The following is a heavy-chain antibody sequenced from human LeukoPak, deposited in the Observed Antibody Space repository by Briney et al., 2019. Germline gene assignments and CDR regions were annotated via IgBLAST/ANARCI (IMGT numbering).Heavy chain of an antibody. CDR1: GYTFTSYA. Sequence: GASVKVSCKASGYTFTSYAMHWVRQAPGQRLEWMGWINAGNGNTKYSQKFQGRVTITRDTSASTAYMELSSLRSEDTAVYYCARDLWFGEWSESPMVYWGQGTLVTVSS. J-gene: IGHJ4*02. D-gene: IGHD3-10*01. CDR3: ARDLWFGEWSESPMVY. CDR2: INAGNGNT. V-gene: IGHV1-3*01.